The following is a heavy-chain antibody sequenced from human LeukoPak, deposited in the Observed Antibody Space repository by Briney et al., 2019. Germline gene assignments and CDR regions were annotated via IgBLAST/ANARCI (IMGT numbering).Heavy chain of an antibody. V-gene: IGHV3-33*08. Sequence: GGSLRLSCAASGFTFSSYAMSWVRQAPGKGLEWVAVIWYDGSNKYYADSVKGRFTISRDNSKNTLYLQMNSLRAEDTAVYYCARVSSRDDYIWGSYLDYWGQGTLVTVSS. CDR3: ARVSSRDDYIWGSYLDY. D-gene: IGHD3-16*02. CDR1: GFTFSSYA. CDR2: IWYDGSNK. J-gene: IGHJ4*02.